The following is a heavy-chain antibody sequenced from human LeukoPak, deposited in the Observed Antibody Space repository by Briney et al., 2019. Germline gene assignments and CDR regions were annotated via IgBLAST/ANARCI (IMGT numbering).Heavy chain of an antibody. CDR1: GGSISTYY. D-gene: IGHD3-22*01. J-gene: IGHJ3*02. V-gene: IGHV4-59*01. CDR3: ARAHWPYYYDSSDAFDI. Sequence: SETLSLTCTVSGGSISTYYWSWIRQPPGKGLEWIGYIYYSGSTNYNPSLKSRVSISVDTSKNQFSLKLSSVTAADTAVYYCARAHWPYYYDSSDAFDIWGQGTMVTVSS. CDR2: IYYSGST.